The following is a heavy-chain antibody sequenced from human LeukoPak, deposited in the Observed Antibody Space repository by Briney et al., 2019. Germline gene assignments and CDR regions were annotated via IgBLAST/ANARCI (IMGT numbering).Heavy chain of an antibody. J-gene: IGHJ4*02. Sequence: GGSLRLSCAASGFRFSSHWMSWVRQAPGQGLEWVSSISSSSSYRYYADSVKGRFTISRDNAKKSLYLQINSLRAEDTAVYYCARDPGMVRGVIFDYWGQGTLVTVSS. CDR3: ARDPGMVRGVIFDY. V-gene: IGHV3-21*01. D-gene: IGHD3-10*01. CDR2: ISSSSSYR. CDR1: GFRFSSHW.